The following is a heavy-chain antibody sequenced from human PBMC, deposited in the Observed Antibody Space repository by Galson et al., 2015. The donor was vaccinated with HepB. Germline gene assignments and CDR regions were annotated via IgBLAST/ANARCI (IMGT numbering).Heavy chain of an antibody. Sequence: SVKVSCKASGYTFTGYFIHWVRQAPGQGLEWVGRINPNTGGTNFPQKFQGRVTMTRDTSVSTAYMELSDLRSDDSVVYFCARAAGYDPDTFDIWGQGTMVTVSS. V-gene: IGHV1-2*05. CDR2: INPNTGGT. D-gene: IGHD5-12*01. CDR3: ARAAGYDPDTFDI. CDR1: GYTFTGYF. J-gene: IGHJ3*02.